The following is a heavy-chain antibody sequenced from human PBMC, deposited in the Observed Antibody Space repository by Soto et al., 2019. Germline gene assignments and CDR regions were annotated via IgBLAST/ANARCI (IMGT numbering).Heavy chain of an antibody. D-gene: IGHD4-4*01. V-gene: IGHV4-39*01. Sequence: SETLSLTCTVSGGSISSSSYYWGWIRQPPGKGLEWIGSIYYSGSTYYNPSLKSRVTISVDTSKNQFSLKLSSVTAADTAVYYCARHARDLNDYIFLNWFDPWGQGTLVTVSS. J-gene: IGHJ5*02. CDR2: IYYSGST. CDR1: GGSISSSSYY. CDR3: ARHARDLNDYIFLNWFDP.